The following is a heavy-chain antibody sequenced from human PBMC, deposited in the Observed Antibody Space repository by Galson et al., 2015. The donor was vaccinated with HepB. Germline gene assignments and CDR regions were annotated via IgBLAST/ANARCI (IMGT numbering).Heavy chain of an antibody. CDR1: GFTFSSYA. CDR2: ISYDGSNK. CDR3: EMLTRGGTKEDY. V-gene: IGHV3-30-3*01. J-gene: IGHJ4*02. Sequence: SLRLSCAASGFTFSSYAMHWVRQAPGKGLEWVAVISYDGSNKYYADSVKGRFTISRDNSKNTLYLQMNSLRAEDTAVYYCEMLTRGGTKEDYWGQGTLVTVSS. D-gene: IGHD3-16*01.